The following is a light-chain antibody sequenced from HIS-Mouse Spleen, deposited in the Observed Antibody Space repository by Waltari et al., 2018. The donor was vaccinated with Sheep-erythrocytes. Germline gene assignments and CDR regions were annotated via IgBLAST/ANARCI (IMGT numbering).Light chain of an antibody. CDR2: DVS. V-gene: IGLV2-11*01. J-gene: IGLJ1*01. Sequence: QSALTQPRSVSGSPGQSVTISCTGTSSDDGGSNYVSWYQQHPGKAPKLMIYDVSTRPSGVPDRFSGSKSGNTASLTLSGLQAEDEADYNCCSYAGSYNHVFATGTKVTVL. CDR1: SSDDGGSNY. CDR3: CSYAGSYNHV.